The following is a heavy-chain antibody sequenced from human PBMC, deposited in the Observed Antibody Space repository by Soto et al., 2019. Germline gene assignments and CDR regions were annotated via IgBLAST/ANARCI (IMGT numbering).Heavy chain of an antibody. Sequence: GGSLRLSCAASRFTFSDYYMSWIRQAPGKGLEWVSYIVSSSSYTNYADSVKGRFTISRDNAKNSLYLEMNSLRAEDTAVYYCARLRASTWYMGGYLDYWGLGTLVTVSS. V-gene: IGHV3-11*06. J-gene: IGHJ4*02. D-gene: IGHD6-13*01. CDR3: ARLRASTWYMGGYLDY. CDR2: IVSSSSYT. CDR1: RFTFSDYY.